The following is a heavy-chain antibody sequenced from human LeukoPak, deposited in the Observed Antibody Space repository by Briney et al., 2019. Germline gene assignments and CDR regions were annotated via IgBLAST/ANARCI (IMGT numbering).Heavy chain of an antibody. CDR1: GFTVSSNY. CDR2: IYSGGTT. D-gene: IGHD3-10*01. J-gene: IGHJ4*02. V-gene: IGHV3-53*01. Sequence: PGGSLRLSCPASGFTVSSNYMSWVRQAPGKGLEWVSVIYSGGTTYYADSVKGRFTISRDNSKNTLYLQMNSVRAEDTAVYYCATTNSWFGFDYWGQGTLVTVSS. CDR3: ATTNSWFGFDY.